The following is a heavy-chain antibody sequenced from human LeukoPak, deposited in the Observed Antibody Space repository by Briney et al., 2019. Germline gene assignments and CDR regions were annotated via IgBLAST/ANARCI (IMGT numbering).Heavy chain of an antibody. J-gene: IGHJ4*02. CDR1: GFTFRSHG. V-gene: IGHV3-9*01. CDR3: AKDNRRHYTSGPNPDSLH. D-gene: IGHD6-19*01. CDR2: ISWNSGSI. Sequence: QPGGSLRLSCAASGFTFRSHGMHWVRQAPGKGLEWVSGISWNSGSIDYADSVKGRFTISRDNAKNSLYLQMYSLRVEDTAFYYCAKDNRRHYTSGPNPDSLHWGQGALVTVSS.